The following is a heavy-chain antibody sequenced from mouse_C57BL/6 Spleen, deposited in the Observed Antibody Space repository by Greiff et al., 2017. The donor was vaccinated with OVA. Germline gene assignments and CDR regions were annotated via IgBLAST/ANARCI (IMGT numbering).Heavy chain of an antibody. CDR2: INPNYGTT. J-gene: IGHJ4*01. CDR3: ARRGYYGNYGKGAMDY. Sequence: LVESGPELVKPGASVKISCKASGYSFTDYNMNWVKQSNGKSLEWIGVINPNYGTTSYNQKFKGKATLTVDQSSSTAYMQLNSLTSEDSAVYYCARRGYYGNYGKGAMDYWGQGTSVTVSS. V-gene: IGHV1-39*01. CDR1: GYSFTDYN. D-gene: IGHD2-1*01.